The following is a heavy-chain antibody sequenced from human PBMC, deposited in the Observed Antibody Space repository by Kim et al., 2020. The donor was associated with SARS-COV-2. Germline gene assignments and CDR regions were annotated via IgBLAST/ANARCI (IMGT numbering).Heavy chain of an antibody. CDR1: GGSISSSSYY. CDR3: TRRALTRITIFGVISRAWFDP. Sequence: SETLSLTCTVSGGSISSSSYYWGWIRQPPGKGLEWIGSIYYSGSTYYNPSLKSRLTISVDTSKNQFSLKLSSVTAADTAVYYCTRRALTRITIFGVISRAWFDPWGQGTLLSVSS. V-gene: IGHV4-39*01. D-gene: IGHD3-3*01. J-gene: IGHJ5*02. CDR2: IYYSGST.